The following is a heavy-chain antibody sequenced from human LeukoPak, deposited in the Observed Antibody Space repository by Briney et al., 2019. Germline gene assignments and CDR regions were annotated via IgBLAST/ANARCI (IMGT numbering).Heavy chain of an antibody. CDR2: INPNSGGT. V-gene: IGHV1-2*02. D-gene: IGHD5-18*01. CDR1: GYTFTGYY. J-gene: IGHJ4*02. Sequence: ASVKVSCKASGYTFTGYYMHWVRQAPGQGLEWMGWINPNSGGTNYAQKFQGRVTMTRDTSISTAYMELSRLRSDDTAVYYCARLYNYGHYFDFWGQGTLVTVSS. CDR3: ARLYNYGHYFDF.